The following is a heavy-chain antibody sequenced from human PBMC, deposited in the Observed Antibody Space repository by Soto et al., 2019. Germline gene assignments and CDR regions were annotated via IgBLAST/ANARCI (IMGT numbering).Heavy chain of an antibody. CDR2: ISSSSSTI. D-gene: IGHD6-19*01. Sequence: EVQLVESGGGLVQPGGSLRLSCAASGFTFSSYSMNWVRQAPGKGLEWVSYISSSSSTIYYADSVKGRFTISRDNAKNSLYLQMNSLRDEDTAVYYCARERYSSGWFPPPFDYWCQGTLVTVSS. V-gene: IGHV3-48*02. J-gene: IGHJ4*02. CDR3: ARERYSSGWFPPPFDY. CDR1: GFTFSSYS.